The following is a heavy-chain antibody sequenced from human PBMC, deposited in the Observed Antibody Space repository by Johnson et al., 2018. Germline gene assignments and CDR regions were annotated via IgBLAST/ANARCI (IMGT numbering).Heavy chain of an antibody. CDR2: LWYDGSNK. Sequence: QVQLVQSGGGVVQPGRSLRLSCAASGLTFSSYGMHWVRQAPGKGLEWVAVLWYDGSNKYYADSVKGRFTISRDNYKNTLYLQMNSLRAEDTAVSYCAREYVGQNYYGMDVWGQGTTVTVSS. J-gene: IGHJ6*02. CDR3: AREYVGQNYYGMDV. CDR1: GLTFSSYG. V-gene: IGHV3-33*01. D-gene: IGHD1-26*01.